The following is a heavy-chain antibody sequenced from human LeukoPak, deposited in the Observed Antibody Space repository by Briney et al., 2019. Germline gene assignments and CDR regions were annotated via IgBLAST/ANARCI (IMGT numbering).Heavy chain of an antibody. CDR3: ARAPLRRANFDY. V-gene: IGHV4-59*01. CDR1: GGSISSYY. Sequence: PSETLSLTCTVSGGSISSYYWSWIRQPPGKGLEWIGYIYYSGSTNYNPSLKSRVTISVDTSKNQSSLKLSSVTAADTAVYYCARAPLRRANFDYWGQGTLVTVSS. J-gene: IGHJ4*02. CDR2: IYYSGST.